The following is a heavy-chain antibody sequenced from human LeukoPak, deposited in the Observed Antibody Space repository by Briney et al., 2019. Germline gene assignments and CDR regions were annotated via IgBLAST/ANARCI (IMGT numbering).Heavy chain of an antibody. V-gene: IGHV1-69*05. J-gene: IGHJ4*02. Sequence: SVKVSCKASGGTFSSYAISWVRQAPGQGLEWMGGIIPIFGTANYAQKFQGRVTITTDESTSTAYMELSSLRSEDTAVYYCARATGGYSYGTYYFDYWGQGTLVTVSP. CDR1: GGTFSSYA. D-gene: IGHD5-18*01. CDR3: ARATGGYSYGTYYFDY. CDR2: IIPIFGTA.